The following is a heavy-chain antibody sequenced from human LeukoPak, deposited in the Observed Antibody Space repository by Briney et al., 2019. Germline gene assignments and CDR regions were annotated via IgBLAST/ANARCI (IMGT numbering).Heavy chain of an antibody. V-gene: IGHV3-23*01. D-gene: IGHD6-13*01. J-gene: IGHJ3*02. Sequence: PGGSLRLSCAASGFTFSSYAMSWVRQAPGKGLEWVSAISGSGGSTYYADSVKGRFTISRDNAKNSLYLQMNSLRAEDTALYYCARGVSSSWSDAFDIWGQGTMVTVSS. CDR3: ARGVSSSWSDAFDI. CDR1: GFTFSSYA. CDR2: ISGSGGST.